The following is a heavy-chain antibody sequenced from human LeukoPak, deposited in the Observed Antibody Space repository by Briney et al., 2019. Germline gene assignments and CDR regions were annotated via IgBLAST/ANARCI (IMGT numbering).Heavy chain of an antibody. J-gene: IGHJ4*02. V-gene: IGHV3-23*01. CDR1: GFSFSTYA. Sequence: PGGSLRLSCAASGFSFSTYAMSWVRQAPGKGLEWVATISNGGGRTYHADSVKGRFTISRHNSKNTLYLQMNSLRAEDTAVYYCARAPRGHFDLWGQGTLVTVSS. CDR3: ARAPRGHFDL. CDR2: ISNGGGRT.